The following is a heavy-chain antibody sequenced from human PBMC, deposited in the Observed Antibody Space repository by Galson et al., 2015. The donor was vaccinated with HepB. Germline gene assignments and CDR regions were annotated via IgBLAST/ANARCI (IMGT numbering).Heavy chain of an antibody. D-gene: IGHD5-12*01. Sequence: VRQAPGKGLEWVGRIKSKTDGGTTDYAAPVKGRFTISRDDSKNTLYLQMNSLKTEDTAVYYCTTVGYSGYDAPGYYYYYMDVWGKGTTVTVSS. CDR2: IKSKTDGGTT. V-gene: IGHV3-15*01. CDR3: TTVGYSGYDAPGYYYYYMDV. J-gene: IGHJ6*03.